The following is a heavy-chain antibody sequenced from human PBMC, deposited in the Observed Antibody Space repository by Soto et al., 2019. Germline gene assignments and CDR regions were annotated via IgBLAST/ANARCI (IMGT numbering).Heavy chain of an antibody. CDR1: GFTFSDNY. CDR2: ISSSSTYI. J-gene: IGHJ4*02. D-gene: IGHD5-18*01. V-gene: IGHV3-11*06. Sequence: QVQLVESGGGLVKPGGSLRLSCAASGFTFSDNYMSWVRQAPGKRLEWVSYISSSSTYIKYADSVKGRFTISRDNAKNSLYLQMNSLRAEDTALYYCAGGGSIYGRPDYWVQGTLVTVSS. CDR3: AGGGSIYGRPDY.